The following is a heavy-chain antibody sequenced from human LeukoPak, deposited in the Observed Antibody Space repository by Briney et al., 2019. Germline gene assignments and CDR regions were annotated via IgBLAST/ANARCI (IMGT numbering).Heavy chain of an antibody. V-gene: IGHV3-53*01. CDR2: LYSGGST. J-gene: IGHJ4*02. CDR1: GFTVSSTY. CDR3: ASRHCSGGGCYFAGADPFDY. D-gene: IGHD2-15*01. Sequence: GGSLRLSCAASGFTVSSTYMSWVRQAPGKGLEWVSTLYSGGSTHYADSVKGRFTISRDTSKNTLYLQMNSLRVEDTAVYFCASRHCSGGGCYFAGADPFDYWGQGTLVTVSS.